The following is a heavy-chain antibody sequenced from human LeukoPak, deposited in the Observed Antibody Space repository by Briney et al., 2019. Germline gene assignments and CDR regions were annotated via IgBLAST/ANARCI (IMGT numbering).Heavy chain of an antibody. CDR2: MNPNSGNT. CDR3: ARALNFDGLLSGYNWFDP. V-gene: IGHV1-8*02. D-gene: IGHD3-9*01. CDR1: GYTFTGYY. J-gene: IGHJ5*02. Sequence: ASVKVSCKASGYTFTGYYMHWVRQAPGQGLEWMGWMNPNSGNTGYAQKFQGRVTMTRNTSISTAYMELSSLRSEDTAVYYCARALNFDGLLSGYNWFDPWGQGTLVTVSS.